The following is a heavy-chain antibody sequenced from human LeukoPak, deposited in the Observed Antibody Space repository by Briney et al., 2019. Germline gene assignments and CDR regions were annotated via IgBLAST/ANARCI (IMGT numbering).Heavy chain of an antibody. V-gene: IGHV1-46*01. D-gene: IGHD4-17*01. CDR3: ARERPPGDHDFDY. CDR1: GYTFTTYY. CDR2: INPTSGST. Sequence: GASVKVSCKASGYTFTTYYIHWVRQAPGEGLEWMGIINPTSGSTSYAQKFQGRVTMTRDTSTSTVYMELSSLRSEDTAVYYCARERPPGDHDFDYWGQGTLVTVSS. J-gene: IGHJ4*02.